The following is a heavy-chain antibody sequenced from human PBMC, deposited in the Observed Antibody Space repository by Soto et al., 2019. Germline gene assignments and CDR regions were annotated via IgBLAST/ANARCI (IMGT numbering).Heavy chain of an antibody. CDR2: INHSGST. CDR3: ARGRYNWNVGALYYFDD. CDR1: GGSFSGYY. J-gene: IGHJ4*02. V-gene: IGHV4-34*01. D-gene: IGHD1-1*01. Sequence: PSETLSLTCAVYGGSFSGYYWSWIRQPPGKGLEWIGEINHSGSTNYNPSLKSRVTISVDTSKNQFSLKLSPVTAADTAVYYCARGRYNWNVGALYYFDDWGQGTLVTVSS.